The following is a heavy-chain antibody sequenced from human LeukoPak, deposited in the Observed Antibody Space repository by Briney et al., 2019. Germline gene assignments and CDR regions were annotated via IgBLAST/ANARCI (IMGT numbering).Heavy chain of an antibody. Sequence: GGSLRLSCAASDFTFGNYWMSWVRQVPGKGPEWVANIRQDGNEFYYVDSVKGRFTISRDNAKNSLYLQMNSLRAEDTAVYYCARGWLASPWGQGTLVTVSS. CDR2: IRQDGNEF. V-gene: IGHV3-7*03. CDR3: ARGWLASP. D-gene: IGHD6-19*01. J-gene: IGHJ5*02. CDR1: DFTFGNYW.